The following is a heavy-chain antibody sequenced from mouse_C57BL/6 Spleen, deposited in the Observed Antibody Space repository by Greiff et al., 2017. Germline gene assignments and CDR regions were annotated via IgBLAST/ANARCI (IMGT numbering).Heavy chain of an antibody. CDR3: ARSPITTVVATDYYAMDY. CDR1: GYAFTNYL. V-gene: IGHV1-54*01. J-gene: IGHJ4*01. D-gene: IGHD1-1*01. Sequence: QVQLKESGAELVRPGTSVKVSCKASGYAFTNYLIEWVKQRPGQGLEWIGVINPGSGGTNYNEKFKGKATLTADKSSSTAYMQLSSLTSEDSAVSFCARSPITTVVATDYYAMDYWGQGTSVTVSS. CDR2: INPGSGGT.